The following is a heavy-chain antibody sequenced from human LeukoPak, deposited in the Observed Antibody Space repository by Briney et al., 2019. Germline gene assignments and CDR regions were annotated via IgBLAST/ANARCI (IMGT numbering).Heavy chain of an antibody. D-gene: IGHD5-12*01. J-gene: IGHJ3*02. Sequence: ASVKVSCKASGYTFTGYYMHWVRQAPGQGLEWMGWINPNSGGANYAQKFQGRVTMTRDTSISTAYMELSRLRSDDTAVYYCARFLDGGYGLDAFDIWGQGTMVTVSS. V-gene: IGHV1-2*02. CDR3: ARFLDGGYGLDAFDI. CDR1: GYTFTGYY. CDR2: INPNSGGA.